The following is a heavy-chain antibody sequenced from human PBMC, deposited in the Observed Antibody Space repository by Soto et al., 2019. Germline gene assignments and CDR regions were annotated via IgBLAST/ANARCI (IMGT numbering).Heavy chain of an antibody. CDR1: GGSFSGYY. Sequence: SETLSLTCAVYGGSFSGYYWTWIRQPPGTGLEWIGEINHSGSTNYNPSLKSRVTISVDTSKNQFSLKLTSVTAADTAVYYCARAPTTVTTPYYFDYWGQGTLVTVSS. V-gene: IGHV4-34*01. D-gene: IGHD4-17*01. J-gene: IGHJ4*02. CDR3: ARAPTTVTTPYYFDY. CDR2: INHSGST.